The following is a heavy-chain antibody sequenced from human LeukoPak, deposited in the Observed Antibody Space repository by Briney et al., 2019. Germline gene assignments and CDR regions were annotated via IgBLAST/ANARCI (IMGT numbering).Heavy chain of an antibody. CDR2: ISSSGDTL. D-gene: IGHD2-2*01. J-gene: IGHJ4*02. V-gene: IGHV3-11*01. CDR3: ARDTRGESDY. Sequence: GGSLRLSCVASGLTFSDYYMCWIRQAPGKGLEWLSYISSSGDTLNYADSVKGRFTISRDIAKNSLYLQMNNLRAEDTAVYYCARDTRGESDYWGQGTLVTVSS. CDR1: GLTFSDYY.